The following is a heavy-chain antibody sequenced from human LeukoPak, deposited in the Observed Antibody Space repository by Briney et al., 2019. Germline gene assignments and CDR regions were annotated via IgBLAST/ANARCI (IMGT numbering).Heavy chain of an antibody. Sequence: GGSLRLSCAASGFTVSSNYMSWVRQAPGKGLEWVSVIYSGGSTYYADSVKGRFTISRDNSKNTLYLQMNSLRAEDTAVYYCASPYCGGDCYSNSNAFDIWGQGTMVTVFS. J-gene: IGHJ3*02. V-gene: IGHV3-66*01. D-gene: IGHD2-21*02. CDR1: GFTVSSNY. CDR3: ASPYCGGDCYSNSNAFDI. CDR2: IYSGGST.